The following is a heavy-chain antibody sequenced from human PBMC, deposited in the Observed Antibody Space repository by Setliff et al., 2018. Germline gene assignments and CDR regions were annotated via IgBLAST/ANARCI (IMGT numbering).Heavy chain of an antibody. V-gene: IGHV1-69*06. CDR3: ASQGKLELRRWWFDP. J-gene: IGHJ5*02. D-gene: IGHD1-7*01. CDR2: IIPIFGTA. CDR1: GGTFSSYA. Sequence: ASVKVSCKASGGTFSSYAISWVRQAPGQGLEWMGGIIPIFGTANYAQKFQGRVTITADKSTSTAYMELSSLRSEDTAVYYCASQGKLELRRWWFDPWGQGTLVTVSS.